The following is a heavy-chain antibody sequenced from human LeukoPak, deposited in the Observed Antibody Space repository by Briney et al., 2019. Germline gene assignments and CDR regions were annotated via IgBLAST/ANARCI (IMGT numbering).Heavy chain of an antibody. Sequence: SETLSLTCTVSDGSISSYYWSWIRQPPGKGLEWIGDIYYSGSTNYNPSLKSRVTISVDTSTNQFSLKLTSVTAADTAVYYCVRANYFDYWGQGTLVTVSS. CDR3: VRANYFDY. J-gene: IGHJ4*02. V-gene: IGHV4-59*01. CDR2: IYYSGST. CDR1: DGSISSYY.